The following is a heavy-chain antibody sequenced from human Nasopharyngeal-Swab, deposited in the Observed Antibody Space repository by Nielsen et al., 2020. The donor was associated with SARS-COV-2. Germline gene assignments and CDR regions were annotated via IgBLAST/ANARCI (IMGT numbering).Heavy chain of an antibody. D-gene: IGHD3-9*01. CDR3: AGGTTVRYFDWLFADYGMDV. CDR2: MNPNSGNT. Sequence: ASVKVSCKASGYTFTSYDINWVRQATGQGLEWMGWMNPNSGNTGYAQKFQGRVTMTRNTSISTAYMELSSLRSEDTAVYYCAGGTTVRYFDWLFADYGMDVWGQGTTVTVSS. V-gene: IGHV1-8*01. J-gene: IGHJ6*02. CDR1: GYTFTSYD.